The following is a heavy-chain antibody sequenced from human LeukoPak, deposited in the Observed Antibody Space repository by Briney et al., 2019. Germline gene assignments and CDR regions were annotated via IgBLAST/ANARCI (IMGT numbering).Heavy chain of an antibody. V-gene: IGHV1-2*02. D-gene: IGHD3-10*01. J-gene: IGHJ5*02. CDR3: ARDAELLWFGELLYHNNWFDP. CDR1: GYTFTGYY. CDR2: INPNSGGT. Sequence: ASVKVSCKASGYTFTGYYMHWVRQAPGQGLEWIGWINPNSGGTNYAQKFQGRVTMTRDTSISTAYMELSRLRSDDTAVYYCARDAELLWFGELLYHNNWFDPWGQGTLVTSPQ.